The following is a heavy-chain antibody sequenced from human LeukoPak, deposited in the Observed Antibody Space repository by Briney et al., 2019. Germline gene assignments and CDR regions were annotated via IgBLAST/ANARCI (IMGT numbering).Heavy chain of an antibody. CDR3: ARLKLTSLGAFDI. D-gene: IGHD1-7*01. J-gene: IGHJ3*02. Sequence: GSLRLSCAASGFTFDDYGMSWIRQLPGKGLEWIGEINHSGSTNYNPSLKSRVTISVDTSKNQFSLKLSSVTAADTAVYYCARLKLTSLGAFDIWGQGTMVTVSS. V-gene: IGHV4-34*01. CDR2: INHSGST. CDR1: GFTFDDYG.